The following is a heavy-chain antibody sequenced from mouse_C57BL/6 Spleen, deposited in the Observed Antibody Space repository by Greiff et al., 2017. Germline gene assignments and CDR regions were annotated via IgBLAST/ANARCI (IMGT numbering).Heavy chain of an antibody. CDR1: GYTFTSYW. J-gene: IGHJ1*03. CDR3: ARRYYGSWYFDV. D-gene: IGHD1-1*01. V-gene: IGHV1-50*01. Sequence: QVQLQQPGAELVKPGASVKLSCKASGYTFTSYWMQWVKQRPGQGLEWIGEIDPSDSYTNYNQKFKGKATLTVDTSSSTAYMRLSSLTSEDSAVYYCARRYYGSWYFDVWGTGTTVTVSS. CDR2: IDPSDSYT.